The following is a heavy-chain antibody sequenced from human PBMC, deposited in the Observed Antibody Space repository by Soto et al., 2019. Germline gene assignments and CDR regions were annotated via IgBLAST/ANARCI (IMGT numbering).Heavy chain of an antibody. J-gene: IGHJ3*01. D-gene: IGHD6-6*01. CDR2: FYHTGKT. V-gene: IGHV4-31*02. CDR3: AREMHASIDVFDV. Sequence: WTWIRPHPGKGLEWIGYFYHTGKTYYNPSLESRLSISGDTSKNHFSLTLTSVTAADTAVYYCAREMHASIDVFDVWGQGTVVTVSS.